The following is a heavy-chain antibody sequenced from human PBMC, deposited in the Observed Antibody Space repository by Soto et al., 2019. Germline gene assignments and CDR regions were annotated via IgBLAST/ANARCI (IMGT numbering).Heavy chain of an antibody. Sequence: PGESLKISCKGPGYSFTSYWISWVRQMPGKGLEWMGRIDPSDSYTNYSPSFQGHVTISADKSISTAYLQWSSLKASDTAMYYCARRNSYGYYYYGMDVWGQGTTVTVSS. V-gene: IGHV5-10-1*01. J-gene: IGHJ6*02. CDR1: GYSFTSYW. D-gene: IGHD5-18*01. CDR2: IDPSDSYT. CDR3: ARRNSYGYYYYGMDV.